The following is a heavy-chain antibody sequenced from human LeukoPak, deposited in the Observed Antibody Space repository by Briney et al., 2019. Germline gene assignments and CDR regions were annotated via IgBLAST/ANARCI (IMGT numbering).Heavy chain of an antibody. V-gene: IGHV3-21*01. D-gene: IGHD5-18*01. CDR1: GFTFSSYS. CDR3: VREYSYGSLYYFDY. CDR2: ISSSSSYI. Sequence: GGSLRLSCAASGFTFSSYSMNWVRQAPGKGLEWVSAISSSSSYIYYADSVKGRFTISRDNAKNSLYLQVNSLRAEDTAVYYCVREYSYGSLYYFDYWGQGTLVTVSS. J-gene: IGHJ4*02.